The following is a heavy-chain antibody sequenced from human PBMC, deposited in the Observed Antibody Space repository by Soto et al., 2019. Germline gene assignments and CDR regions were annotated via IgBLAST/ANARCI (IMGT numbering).Heavy chain of an antibody. D-gene: IGHD3-22*01. J-gene: IGHJ4*02. Sequence: QVQLVESGGGVVQPGRSLRLSCAASGFTFSSYGMHWVRQAPGKGREWGAVISYDGSNKYYADSVQGRFTISRDNSKNTLYLQMNSLRAEDTAVYYCAKDLPGVTMIVVGPIDYWGQGTLVTVSS. CDR3: AKDLPGVTMIVVGPIDY. V-gene: IGHV3-30*18. CDR1: GFTFSSYG. CDR2: ISYDGSNK.